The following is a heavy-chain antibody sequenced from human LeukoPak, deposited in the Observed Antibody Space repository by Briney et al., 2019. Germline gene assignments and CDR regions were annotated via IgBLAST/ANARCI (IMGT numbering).Heavy chain of an antibody. J-gene: IGHJ5*02. Sequence: SETLSLTCVVYGDTFSGYYWTWLRQPPGQGLEWCGEIIDSGRTKYNSSLKSRVTISVDTSKNQYSLKLGSVTAADTAVYYCARGGYSYGGHSWFDPWGQGTLVTVPS. CDR3: ARGGYSYGGHSWFDP. D-gene: IGHD5-18*01. CDR1: GDTFSGYY. V-gene: IGHV4-34*01. CDR2: IIDSGRT.